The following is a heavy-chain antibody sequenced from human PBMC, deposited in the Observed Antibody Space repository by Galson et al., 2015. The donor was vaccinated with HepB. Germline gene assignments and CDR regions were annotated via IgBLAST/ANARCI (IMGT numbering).Heavy chain of an antibody. J-gene: IGHJ3*02. D-gene: IGHD6-19*01. CDR3: ARDRAPVAGWGGDAFDI. CDR2: ISSSSSTI. CDR1: GFTFSSYS. V-gene: IGHV3-48*02. Sequence: SLRLSCAASGFTFSSYSMNWVRQAPGKGLEWVSYISSSSSTIYYADSVKGRFTISRDNAKNSLYLQMNSLRDEDTAVYYCARDRAPVAGWGGDAFDIWGQGTMVTVSS.